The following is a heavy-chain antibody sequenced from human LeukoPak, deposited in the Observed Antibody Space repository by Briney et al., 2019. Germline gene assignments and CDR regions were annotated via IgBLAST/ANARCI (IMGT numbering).Heavy chain of an antibody. V-gene: IGHV1-18*01. CDR2: ISAYNGNT. D-gene: IGHD6-19*01. CDR1: GGTFSSDA. CDR3: ARHSSGWLIDY. J-gene: IGHJ4*02. Sequence: ASVKVSCKASGGTFSSDAISWVRQAPGQGLEWMGWISAYNGNTNYAQKLQGRVTMTTDTSTSTAYMELRSLRSDDTAVYYCARHSSGWLIDYWGQGTLVTVSS.